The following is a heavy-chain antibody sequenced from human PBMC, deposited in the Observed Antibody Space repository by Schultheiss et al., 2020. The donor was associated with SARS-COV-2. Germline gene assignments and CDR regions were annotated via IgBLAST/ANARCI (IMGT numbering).Heavy chain of an antibody. CDR2: FKSKTDGGSI. D-gene: IGHD6-6*01. CDR1: GFTFSKAW. V-gene: IGHV3-15*01. Sequence: GGSLRLSCAASGFTFSKAWMTWVRQAPGKGLEWVGRFKSKTDGGSIDYGAPVKGRFSISRDDVRGMLFLQMNSLTTEDTGVYYCAKGGIAARRYQASRGYYMDVWGKGTTVTVSS. CDR3: AKGGIAARRYQASRGYYMDV. J-gene: IGHJ6*03.